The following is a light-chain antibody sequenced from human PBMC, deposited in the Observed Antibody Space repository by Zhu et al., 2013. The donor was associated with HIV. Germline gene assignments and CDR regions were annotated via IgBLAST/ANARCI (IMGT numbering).Light chain of an antibody. CDR2: GAS. Sequence: PGERVTLSCRASQSVSNSNLAWYQHKPGQAPRLLIYGASIRATGIPDRHSGSGSGTDFTLTISSLQADDFATYYCQQFNSYPPTFGGGTKVEIK. CDR3: QQFNSYPPT. V-gene: IGKV3-20*01. J-gene: IGKJ4*01. CDR1: QSVSNSN.